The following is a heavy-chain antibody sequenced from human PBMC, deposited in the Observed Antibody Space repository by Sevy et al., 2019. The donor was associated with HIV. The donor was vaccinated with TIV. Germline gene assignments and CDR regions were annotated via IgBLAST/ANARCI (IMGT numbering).Heavy chain of an antibody. CDR1: GGSFSGYY. D-gene: IGHD2-2*01. J-gene: IGHJ3*02. Sequence: SETLSLTCAVYGGSFSGYYWSWIRQPPGMGLEWIGEINHSGSTNYNPSLKSRVTISVDTSKNQFSLKLSSVTAADTAVYYCASHCTGTSCSHAFDIWGQGTMVTVSS. CDR3: ASHCTGTSCSHAFDI. CDR2: INHSGST. V-gene: IGHV4-34*01.